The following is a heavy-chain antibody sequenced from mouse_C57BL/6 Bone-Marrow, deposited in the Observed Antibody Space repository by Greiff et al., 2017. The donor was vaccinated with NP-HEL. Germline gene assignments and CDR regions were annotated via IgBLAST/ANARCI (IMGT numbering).Heavy chain of an antibody. CDR2: IHPSDSDT. CDR3: AIYPIPYAMDY. J-gene: IGHJ4*01. CDR1: GYTFTSYW. Sequence: QVQLQQPGAELVKPGASVKVSCKASGYTFTSYWMHWVKQRPGQGLEWIGRIHPSDSDTNYNQKFKGKATLTVDKSSSTAYMQRSSLTSEDSAVYYCAIYPIPYAMDYWGQGTSVTVSS. V-gene: IGHV1-74*01.